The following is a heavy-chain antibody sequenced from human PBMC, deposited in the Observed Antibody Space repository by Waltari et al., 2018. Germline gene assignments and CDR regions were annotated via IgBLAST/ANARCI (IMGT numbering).Heavy chain of an antibody. D-gene: IGHD5-12*01. CDR1: RFTFSGFS. CDR3: TSPGVATFDY. Sequence: EVQLVESVRGLFQPGGSLKLSCASSRFTFSGFSMHWVRQASGKGLEWVGRIRSKANSYATAYAASVKGRFTISRDDSKNTAYLQMNSLKTEDTAVYYCTSPGVATFDYWGQGTLVTVSS. CDR2: IRSKANSYAT. V-gene: IGHV3-73*02. J-gene: IGHJ4*02.